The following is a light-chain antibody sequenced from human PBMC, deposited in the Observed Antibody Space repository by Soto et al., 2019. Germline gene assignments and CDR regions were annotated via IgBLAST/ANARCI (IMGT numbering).Light chain of an antibody. CDR3: CSYAGSYPYV. CDR1: SSDVGGYNY. CDR2: DVS. Sequence: QSALTQPRSVSGSPGQSVTISCTGTSSDVGGYNYVSWYQQHPGKAPKLMIYDVSERPSGVPDRFSASKSANTASLTISGLQAEDEADYYCCSYAGSYPYVFGTGTKLTVL. J-gene: IGLJ1*01. V-gene: IGLV2-11*01.